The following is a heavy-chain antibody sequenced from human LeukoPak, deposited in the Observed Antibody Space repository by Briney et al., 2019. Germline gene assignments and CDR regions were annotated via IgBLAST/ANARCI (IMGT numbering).Heavy chain of an antibody. V-gene: IGHV3-53*01. D-gene: IGHD2-15*01. CDR2: IYSGGST. J-gene: IGHJ4*02. CDR1: GFTVSSNY. Sequence: PGGSLSLSCAASGFTVSSNYMSWVRQAPGKGLEWVSVIYSGGSTYYADSVKGRFTISRDNSKNTLYLQMNSLRAEDTAVYYCTRELQYYFDYWGQGTLVTVSS. CDR3: TRELQYYFDY.